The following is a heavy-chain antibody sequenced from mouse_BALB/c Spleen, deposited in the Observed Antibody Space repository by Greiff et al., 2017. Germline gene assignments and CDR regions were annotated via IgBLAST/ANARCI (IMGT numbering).Heavy chain of an antibody. Sequence: EVMLVESGGGLVKPGGSLKLSCAASGFTFSSYAMSWVRQTPEKRLEWVASISSGGSTYYPDSVKGRFTISRDNARNILYLQMSSLRSEDTAMYYCARGMITPYWYFDVWGAGTTVTVSS. CDR1: GFTFSSYA. D-gene: IGHD2-4*01. J-gene: IGHJ1*01. V-gene: IGHV5-6-5*01. CDR2: ISSGGST. CDR3: ARGMITPYWYFDV.